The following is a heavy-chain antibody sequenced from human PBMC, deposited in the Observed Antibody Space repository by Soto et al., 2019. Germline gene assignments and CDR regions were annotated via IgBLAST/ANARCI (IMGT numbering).Heavy chain of an antibody. J-gene: IGHJ5*02. D-gene: IGHD4-17*01. Sequence: SQTRSLTCAISGDSVSSNSAAWKWIRQSPSRGLEWLGRTYYRSKWYNDYAVSVKSRITINPDTSKNQFSLPLNSVTPEDTAVYYWARDPPCTVKWFALWVQGTFVTVSS. V-gene: IGHV6-1*01. CDR2: TYYRSKWYN. CDR3: ARDPPCTVKWFAL. CDR1: GDSVSSNSAA.